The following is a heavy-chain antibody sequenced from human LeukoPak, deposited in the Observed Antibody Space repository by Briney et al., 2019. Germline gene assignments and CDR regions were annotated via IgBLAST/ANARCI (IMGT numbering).Heavy chain of an antibody. CDR2: IIPIFGTA. Sequence: SVKVSCKASGGTFSSYAISWVRQAPGQGLEWMGGIIPIFGTANYAQKFQGRVTITADESTSTAYVELSSLRSEDTAVYYCATSLEADPYCSSTSCYGSYYYYGMDVWGQGTTVTVSS. J-gene: IGHJ6*02. D-gene: IGHD2-2*01. CDR3: ATSLEADPYCSSTSCYGSYYYYGMDV. CDR1: GGTFSSYA. V-gene: IGHV1-69*13.